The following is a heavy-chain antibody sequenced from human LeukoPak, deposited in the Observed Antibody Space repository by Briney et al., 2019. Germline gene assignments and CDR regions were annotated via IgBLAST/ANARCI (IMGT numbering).Heavy chain of an antibody. CDR2: LYYTGST. CDR1: GGSISRGGYY. D-gene: IGHD6-19*01. J-gene: IGHJ4*02. V-gene: IGHV4-31*03. CDR3: ARHGSGYSSVFDY. Sequence: SQTLSLTCTVSGGSISRGGYYWSWIRQHPGKGLEWIGYLYYTGSTNYNPSLKSRVTISADMSKNQFSLKLRSMTAADTAVYYCARHGSGYSSVFDYWGQGTLVTVSS.